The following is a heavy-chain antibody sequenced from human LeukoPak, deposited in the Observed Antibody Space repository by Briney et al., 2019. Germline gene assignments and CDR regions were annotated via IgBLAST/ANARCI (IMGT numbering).Heavy chain of an antibody. J-gene: IGHJ4*02. Sequence: SGPTLVNPTQTLTLICTFSGFSLSTSGVCVSWIRQPAGKDLEWLERIDWDDDKYYSTSLKTRLTISKDTSKNQVVLTMTNMDPEDTATYYCARTTSSTSFNFDYWGQGTLVTVSS. CDR2: IDWDDDK. V-gene: IGHV2-70*11. D-gene: IGHD2-2*01. CDR1: GFSLSTSGVC. CDR3: ARTTSSTSFNFDY.